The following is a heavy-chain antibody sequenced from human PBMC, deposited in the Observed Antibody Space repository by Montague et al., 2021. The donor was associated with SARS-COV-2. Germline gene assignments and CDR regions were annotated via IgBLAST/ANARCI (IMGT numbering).Heavy chain of an antibody. J-gene: IGHJ6*02. CDR2: INSDGSST. V-gene: IGHV3-74*01. Sequence: SLRLSCAASGFTFSSYWMHWVRQAPGKGLVWVSRINSDGSSTGYADSVKGRFTISRDNAKNTLYLQMNSLRAEDTAVYYCARDQPIVVVPAAIRGYYYYGMDVWGQGTTVTVSS. CDR1: GFTFSSYW. CDR3: ARDQPIVVVPAAIRGYYYYGMDV. D-gene: IGHD2-2*02.